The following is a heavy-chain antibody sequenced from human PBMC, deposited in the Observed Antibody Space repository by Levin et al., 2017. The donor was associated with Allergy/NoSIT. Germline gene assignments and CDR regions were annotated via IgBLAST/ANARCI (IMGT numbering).Heavy chain of an antibody. CDR1: GFTFSSYA. Sequence: ETLSLTCAASGFTFSSYAMSWVRQAPGKGLEWVSTISGSGGTTYYADSVKGRFTISRDNSKNTLFLQMNSLRAEDTAVYYCAKRGFLDYWGQGTLVTVSS. V-gene: IGHV3-23*01. CDR3: AKRGFLDY. J-gene: IGHJ4*02. D-gene: IGHD2/OR15-2a*01. CDR2: ISGSGGTT.